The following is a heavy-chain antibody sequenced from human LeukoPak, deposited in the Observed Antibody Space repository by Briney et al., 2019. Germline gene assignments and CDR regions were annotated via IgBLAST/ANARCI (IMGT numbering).Heavy chain of an antibody. CDR1: GYTFTSYG. Sequence: GASVKVSCKASGYTFTSYGISWVRQAPGQGLEWMGWISAYNGNTNYAQKLQGRVTMTTDTSTSTAYMELRSLRSDDTAVYYCARAGRLGFHGPKIDYWGQGTLVTVSS. CDR2: ISAYNGNT. V-gene: IGHV1-18*01. J-gene: IGHJ4*02. D-gene: IGHD3-9*01. CDR3: ARAGRLGFHGPKIDY.